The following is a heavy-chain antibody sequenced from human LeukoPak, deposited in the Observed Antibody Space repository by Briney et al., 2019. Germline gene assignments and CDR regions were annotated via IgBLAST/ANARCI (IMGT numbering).Heavy chain of an antibody. CDR2: MYPSGTT. J-gene: IGHJ4*02. D-gene: IGHD3-22*01. CDR3: AGLVGRYSSGLYYYYFDY. CDR1: GDSINSLDL. Sequence: TSETLSLTCTVSGDSINSLDLWSWVRQPPGKGLEWIGEMYPSGTTHSNPSVKSRVTISIDKSKNQFFLNLSSVTAADTAVYYCAGLVGRYSSGLYYYYFDYWGQGTLVTVSS. V-gene: IGHV4-4*02.